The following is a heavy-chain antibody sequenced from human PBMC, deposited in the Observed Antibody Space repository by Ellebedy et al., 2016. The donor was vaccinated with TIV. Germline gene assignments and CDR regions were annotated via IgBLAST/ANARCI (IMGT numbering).Heavy chain of an antibody. Sequence: GESLKISXAASGFTFSSYWMHWVRQAPGKGLVWVSRINSDGSSTTYADSVKGRFTISRDNAKDTLYLQMNSLTAEDTALYYCALDRVPYGDYAALGYWGQGTLVTVSS. CDR1: GFTFSSYW. CDR2: INSDGSST. J-gene: IGHJ4*02. D-gene: IGHD4-17*01. V-gene: IGHV3-74*01. CDR3: ALDRVPYGDYAALGY.